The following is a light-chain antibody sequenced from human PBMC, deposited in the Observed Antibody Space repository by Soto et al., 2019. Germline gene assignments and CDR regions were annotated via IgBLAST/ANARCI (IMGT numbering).Light chain of an antibody. CDR1: QSVCSNF. J-gene: IGKJ1*01. V-gene: IGKV3-20*01. Sequence: IVLTQSPGTLSLSPGERATLSCRASQSVCSNFLAWYQQKRGQATRILIYAASNRDSGIPDRFSGSGYGSDFTLASIRREPDDFAGYYYQQYGSPPSAFGLGTRVEI. CDR3: QQYGSPPSA. CDR2: AAS.